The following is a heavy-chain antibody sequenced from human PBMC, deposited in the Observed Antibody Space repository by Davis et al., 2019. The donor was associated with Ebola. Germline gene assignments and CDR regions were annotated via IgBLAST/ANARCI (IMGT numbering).Heavy chain of an antibody. D-gene: IGHD6-6*01. V-gene: IGHV3-48*02. Sequence: GESLKISCAASAFSFSSYSMKWVRQAPGKGLEWVSYFSASSSPIYYADFVKGRFTISRDNANNSLYLQMNSLKDEDTAVYYCARDQGAIAARPSAFDMWGQGTMVTVSS. CDR2: FSASSSPI. CDR3: ARDQGAIAARPSAFDM. J-gene: IGHJ3*02. CDR1: AFSFSSYS.